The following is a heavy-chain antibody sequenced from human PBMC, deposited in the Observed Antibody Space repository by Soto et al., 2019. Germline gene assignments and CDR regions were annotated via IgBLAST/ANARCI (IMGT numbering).Heavy chain of an antibody. CDR3: ASAPVVVTAIGAFDI. Sequence: SVKVSCKASGGTLSSYAISWVRQAPGQGLEWMGGIIPIFGTANYAQKFQGRVTITADESTSTAYMELSSLRSEDTAVYYCASAPVVVTAIGAFDIWGQGTMVTVSS. D-gene: IGHD2-21*02. CDR2: IIPIFGTA. J-gene: IGHJ3*02. V-gene: IGHV1-69*13. CDR1: GGTLSSYA.